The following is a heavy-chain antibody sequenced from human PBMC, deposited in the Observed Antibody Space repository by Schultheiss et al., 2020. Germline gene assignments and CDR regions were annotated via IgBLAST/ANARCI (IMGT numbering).Heavy chain of an antibody. CDR1: GGTFSSYA. D-gene: IGHD6-19*01. CDR3: ARDLIHRYSSGWYLGTNWFDP. J-gene: IGHJ5*02. CDR2: IIPIFGTA. Sequence: SMKVSCKASGGTFSSYAISWVRQAPGQGLEWMGGIIPIFGTANYAQKFQGRVTITADKSTSTAYMELSSLRSEDTAVYYCARDLIHRYSSGWYLGTNWFDPWGQGTLVTV. V-gene: IGHV1-69*06.